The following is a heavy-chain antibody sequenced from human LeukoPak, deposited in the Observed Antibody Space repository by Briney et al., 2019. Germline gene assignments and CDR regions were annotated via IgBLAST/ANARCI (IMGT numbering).Heavy chain of an antibody. J-gene: IGHJ5*02. Sequence: GGSLRLSCAASGFTVSSNYMSWVRQAPGKGLEWVSVIYSGGSTYYADSLKGRFTISRDNSKNTLYLQMNSLRAEDTAVYYCARGSPGNWFDPWGQGTLVTVSS. CDR2: IYSGGST. V-gene: IGHV3-53*01. CDR1: GFTVSSNY. CDR3: ARGSPGNWFDP.